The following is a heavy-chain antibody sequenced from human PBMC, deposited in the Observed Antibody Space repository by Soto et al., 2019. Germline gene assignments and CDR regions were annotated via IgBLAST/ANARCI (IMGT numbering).Heavy chain of an antibody. Sequence: QGQLLQSGAEVKKPGASVKVSCKTSGYSFTDYKLHWVRQAPGQGLGWMGWVGPNGGGSNSAQKFQGSVNMTLDTSITTAYLDLTRLTTNDTATYFCATWVDYGDFEGFDFWGKGTLVTVSS. CDR1: GYSFTDYK. V-gene: IGHV1-2*04. D-gene: IGHD4-17*01. J-gene: IGHJ4*02. CDR2: VGPNGGGS. CDR3: ATWVDYGDFEGFDF.